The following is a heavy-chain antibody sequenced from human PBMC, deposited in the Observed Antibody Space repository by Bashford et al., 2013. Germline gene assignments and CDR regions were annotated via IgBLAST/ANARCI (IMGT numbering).Heavy chain of an antibody. CDR1: GGSISSYY. CDR2: IYYTGVP. Sequence: SETLSLTCTVSGGSISSYYWSWIRQPREGRECIGYIYYTGVPTTILPQSRVTMSVDTSKNQFSLKLNSVSAADTAVYYCARLGVDSTVWFVKYWGRGNPWSP. CDR3: ARLGVDSTVWFVKY. J-gene: IGHJ4*02. V-gene: IGHV4-59*01. D-gene: IGHD6-19*01.